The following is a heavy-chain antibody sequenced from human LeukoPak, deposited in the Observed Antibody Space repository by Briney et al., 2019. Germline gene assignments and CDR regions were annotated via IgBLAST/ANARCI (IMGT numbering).Heavy chain of an antibody. D-gene: IGHD6-13*01. Sequence: GGSLRLSCAASGFAFSSYSMNWVRQAPGKGLEWVSSISSSSSYIYYADSVKGRFTISRDNAKNSLYLQMNSLRAEDTAVYYCARSFLSIAAAATDYWGQGTLVTVSS. CDR2: ISSSSSYI. CDR1: GFAFSSYS. V-gene: IGHV3-21*01. J-gene: IGHJ4*02. CDR3: ARSFLSIAAAATDY.